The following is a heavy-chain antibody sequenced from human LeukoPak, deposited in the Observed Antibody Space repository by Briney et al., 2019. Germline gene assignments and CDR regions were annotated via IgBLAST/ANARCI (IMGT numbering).Heavy chain of an antibody. J-gene: IGHJ4*02. D-gene: IGHD3-22*01. CDR1: GFTFSDHH. CDR3: ATPDSSGYYYLY. Sequence: GSLILSCAASGFTFSDHHMDWIRQPPGKGLEWIGNIYYTGSTYYNPSLKSRVTISVETSKNQFSLKLTSVTAADTAVYYCATPDSSGYYYLYWGQGTLVTVSS. V-gene: IGHV4-59*04. CDR2: IYYTGST.